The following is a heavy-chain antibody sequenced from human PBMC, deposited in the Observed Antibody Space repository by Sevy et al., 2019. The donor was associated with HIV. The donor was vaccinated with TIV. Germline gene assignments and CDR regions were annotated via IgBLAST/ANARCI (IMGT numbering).Heavy chain of an antibody. V-gene: IGHV3-30*04. J-gene: IGHJ4*02. Sequence: GGSLRLSCEASGFSFRRYAMHWVRQAPGKGLEWLTFISYDGRNEYYVDSVKGRFTISRDNSKNTLYLQMNSLRPEDTAIYYCARDGGGDYFDYWGQGTLVTVSS. CDR2: ISYDGRNE. D-gene: IGHD3-10*01. CDR1: GFSFRRYA. CDR3: ARDGGGDYFDY.